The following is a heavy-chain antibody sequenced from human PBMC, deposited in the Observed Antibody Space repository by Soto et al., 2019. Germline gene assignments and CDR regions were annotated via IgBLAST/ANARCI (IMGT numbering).Heavy chain of an antibody. J-gene: IGHJ4*02. Sequence: QVQLVQSGAEVEKPGASVKVSCKASGYTFTSYDINWVRQATGQGLEWMGWMNPNSGNTVYAQKFQGRVTMTRNTSVSTAYMELSSLRSEDTAVYYCARERSSGWYVDYWGQGTLVTVSS. V-gene: IGHV1-8*01. CDR1: GYTFTSYD. D-gene: IGHD6-19*01. CDR3: ARERSSGWYVDY. CDR2: MNPNSGNT.